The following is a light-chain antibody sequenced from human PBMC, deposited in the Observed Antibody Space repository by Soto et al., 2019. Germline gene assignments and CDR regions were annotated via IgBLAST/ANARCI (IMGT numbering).Light chain of an antibody. CDR1: QSIASN. CDR2: GAS. V-gene: IGKV3-15*01. Sequence: DILMTQSPATLSVSPGEGATLSCRANQSIASNLAWYQQKPGQAPRLLIYGASTRATGIPARFSGSGSGTEVTLTISSLQSGDFAVYYCQHYNNWPPGTFGQGTKVEVK. J-gene: IGKJ1*01. CDR3: QHYNNWPPGT.